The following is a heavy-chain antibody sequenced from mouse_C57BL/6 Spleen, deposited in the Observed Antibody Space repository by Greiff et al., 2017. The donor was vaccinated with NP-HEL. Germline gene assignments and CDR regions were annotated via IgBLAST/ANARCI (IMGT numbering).Heavy chain of an antibody. CDR1: GFTFSDYG. J-gene: IGHJ2*01. V-gene: IGHV5-17*01. CDR2: ISSGSSTI. Sequence: EVKLVESGGGLVKPGGSLKLSCAASGFTFSDYGMHWVRQAPEKGLEWVAYISSGSSTIYYADTVKGRFTISRDNAKNTLFLQMTSLRSEDTAMYYCAKDSFERYFDYWGQGTTLTVSS. CDR3: AKDSFERYFDY.